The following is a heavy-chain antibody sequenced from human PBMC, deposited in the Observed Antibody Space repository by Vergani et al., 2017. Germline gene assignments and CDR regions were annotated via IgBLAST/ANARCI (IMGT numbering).Heavy chain of an antibody. CDR1: GGTFSRYA. CDR3: AGNYYYGSGSYSSFDY. J-gene: IGHJ4*02. D-gene: IGHD3-10*01. Sequence: QVQLVQSGAEVKKPGSSVKVSCKASGGTFSRYAISWVRQAPGQGLEWMGGIIPIFGTANYAQKFQGRVTITADESTSTAYMELSSLRSEDTAVYYCAGNYYYGSGSYSSFDYWGQGTLVTVSS. V-gene: IGHV1-69*01. CDR2: IIPIFGTA.